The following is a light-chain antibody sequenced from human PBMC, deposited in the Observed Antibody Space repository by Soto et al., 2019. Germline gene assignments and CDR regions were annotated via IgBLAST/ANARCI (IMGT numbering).Light chain of an antibody. CDR2: AAY. V-gene: IGKV1-9*01. J-gene: IGKJ5*01. CDR3: QYLIGAPTLT. Sequence: DIQLTQSPSFLSASVGDRVTITCRASQDVSDYLAWYQHAPGKAPNLLIYAAYTLQSGVPSRFSGSGSGTEFSLTITSLQPEDFATYYCQYLIGAPTLTFGQGTRLDVK. CDR1: QDVSDY.